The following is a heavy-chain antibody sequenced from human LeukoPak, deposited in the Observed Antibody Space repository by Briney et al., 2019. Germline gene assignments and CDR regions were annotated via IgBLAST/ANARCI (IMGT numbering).Heavy chain of an antibody. Sequence: GGSLRLSCAASGFTFSNAWMNWVRQAPGKGLEWVGRIKSKTAGGTTDYAAPVKGRFIISRDDSKNTLYLQMNSLKTEDTAVYYCTTVEIWKIITGEDHWGQGTLVAVSS. CDR3: TTVEIWKIITGEDH. CDR1: GFTFSNAW. D-gene: IGHD3-22*01. V-gene: IGHV3-15*07. CDR2: IKSKTAGGTT. J-gene: IGHJ4*02.